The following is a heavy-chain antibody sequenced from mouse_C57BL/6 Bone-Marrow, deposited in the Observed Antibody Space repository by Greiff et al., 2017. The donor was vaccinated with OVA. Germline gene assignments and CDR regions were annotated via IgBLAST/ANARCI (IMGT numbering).Heavy chain of an antibody. CDR2: INPGSGGT. CDR1: GYAFTNYL. V-gene: IGHV1-54*01. J-gene: IGHJ1*03. Sequence: VKLQESGAELVRPGTSVKVSCKASGYAFTNYLIEWVKQRPGQGLEWIGVINPGSGGTNYNEKFKGKATLTADKSSSTAYMPLSILTSEDSAVEVCAGGLLWTYGYFDVWGTGTTVTVSS. D-gene: IGHD2-1*01. CDR3: AGGLLWTYGYFDV.